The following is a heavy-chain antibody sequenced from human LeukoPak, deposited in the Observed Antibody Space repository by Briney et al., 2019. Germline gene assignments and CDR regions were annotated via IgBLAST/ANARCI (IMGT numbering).Heavy chain of an antibody. V-gene: IGHV3-30-3*01. J-gene: IGHJ4*02. CDR3: ARDLGPYQNFGELFY. D-gene: IGHD3-10*01. Sequence: GGSLRLSCAASGFTFSSYAVHWVRQAPGKGLEWVAVISYDGSNKYYADSVKGRFTISRDNSKNTLYLQMNSLRAEDTAVYYCARDLGPYQNFGELFYWGQGTLVTVSS. CDR1: GFTFSSYA. CDR2: ISYDGSNK.